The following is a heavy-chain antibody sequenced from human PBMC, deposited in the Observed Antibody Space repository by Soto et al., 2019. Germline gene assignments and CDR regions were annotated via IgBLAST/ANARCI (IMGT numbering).Heavy chain of an antibody. J-gene: IGHJ2*01. CDR3: ARDKAHGYFDL. Sequence: QVQLVESGGGVVQPGRSLRLSCAASGFTFSNYGMHWVRQAPGKGLEWVAVIWYDGSYKYAADSVKGRFTISRDNSKNTLYLQTTGLRAEDTAVYYCARDKAHGYFDLWGRGTLVTVSS. V-gene: IGHV3-33*01. CDR1: GFTFSNYG. D-gene: IGHD4-17*01. CDR2: IWYDGSYK.